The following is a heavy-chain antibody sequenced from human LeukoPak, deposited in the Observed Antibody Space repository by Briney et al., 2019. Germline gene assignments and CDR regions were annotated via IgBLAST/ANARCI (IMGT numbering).Heavy chain of an antibody. V-gene: IGHV1-18*01. Sequence: GASVKVSCKASGYTFTSYGISWVRQAPGQGLEWMGWISAYNGNTNYAQKLQGRVTMTTDTSTSTAYMELRSLRSDDTAVYYCARGIDSLAYCGGDCYSGIDHWGQGTLVTVSS. CDR3: ARGIDSLAYCGGDCYSGIDH. CDR1: GYTFTSYG. CDR2: ISAYNGNT. J-gene: IGHJ4*02. D-gene: IGHD2-21*02.